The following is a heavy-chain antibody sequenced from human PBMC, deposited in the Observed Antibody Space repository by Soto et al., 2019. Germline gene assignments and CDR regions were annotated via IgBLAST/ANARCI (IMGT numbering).Heavy chain of an antibody. CDR3: ARDQGSPYYFNY. CDR2: INPNSGAT. CDR1: GYTFTAYY. J-gene: IGHJ4*02. V-gene: IGHV1-2*04. Sequence: QVQLVQSGAEVKKPGASVKVSCRASGYTFTAYYMHWVRQAPGQGLEWMGWINPNSGATDYAPKFQGWVTMTRDSSISTAYMELSSLKSDDTAMYFCARDQGSPYYFNYWGQGPLVSVTS.